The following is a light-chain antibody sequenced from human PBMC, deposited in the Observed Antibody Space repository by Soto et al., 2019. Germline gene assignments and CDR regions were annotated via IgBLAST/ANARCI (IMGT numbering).Light chain of an antibody. CDR1: QSVLYSSNNKNY. J-gene: IGKJ1*01. Sequence: DIVMTQSPDSLAVSLGERATINCKSSQSVLYSSNNKNYLAWYQQKPGQPPKLLIYWASTRESGVPDRFSGSGSGTDFTLTISSLQAVDVAVYYCLRRSDWPRTFLHGTKVDIK. CDR3: LRRSDWPRT. CDR2: WAS. V-gene: IGKV4-1*01.